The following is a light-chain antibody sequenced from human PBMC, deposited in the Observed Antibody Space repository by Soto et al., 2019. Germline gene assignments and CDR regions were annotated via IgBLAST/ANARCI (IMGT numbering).Light chain of an antibody. Sequence: DIQMTQSPSTLSASVGDRVTITCRASQTIDSWLAWYQQRPGKPPNLLIYTASTLASGVPSRFSGSGSGTEFTLTISSLQPEDFATYYCQHYNSYSEAFGQGTKVDIK. CDR2: TAS. V-gene: IGKV1-5*03. CDR3: QHYNSYSEA. J-gene: IGKJ1*01. CDR1: QTIDSW.